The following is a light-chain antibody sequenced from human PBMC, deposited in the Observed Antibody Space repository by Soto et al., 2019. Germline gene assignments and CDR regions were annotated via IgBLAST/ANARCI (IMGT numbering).Light chain of an antibody. Sequence: QSVLTQPPSASGSPGQSVPISCTGTSSDVGGYNYVSWYQQHPGKAPKLMMYEVSKRPSGVPDRFSGSKSGNTASLTVSGLQAEDESDYYCSSYAGSNDVVFGGGTKLTVL. V-gene: IGLV2-8*01. CDR2: EVS. CDR1: SSDVGGYNY. J-gene: IGLJ2*01. CDR3: SSYAGSNDVV.